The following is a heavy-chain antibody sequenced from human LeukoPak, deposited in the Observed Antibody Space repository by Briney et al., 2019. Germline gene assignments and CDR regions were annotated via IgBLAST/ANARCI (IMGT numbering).Heavy chain of an antibody. Sequence: ASVKVSCKASGYTFTSYPISWVRQAPGQGLEWMGWITTYNGYTKYAQKLQGRVTMTTDTPTSTAYMDLRSLRSDDTAVYYCASGYDYGDYVGDFDYWGQGTLVTVSS. CDR2: ITTYNGYT. J-gene: IGHJ4*02. D-gene: IGHD4-17*01. CDR3: ASGYDYGDYVGDFDY. V-gene: IGHV1-18*01. CDR1: GYTFTSYP.